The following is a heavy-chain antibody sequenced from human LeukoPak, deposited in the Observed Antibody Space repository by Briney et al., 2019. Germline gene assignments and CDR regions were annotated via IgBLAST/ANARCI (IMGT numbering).Heavy chain of an antibody. Sequence: ASVNVSCKASGYTFTGYYIQWVRQAPGQGLEWMGWVNPNSGGTKYAQKFQGRVTMTRDTSIGTAYVELSRLRSDDTAIYYCARVAVAGTFEYYFDYWGQGSLVIVSS. CDR1: GYTFTGYY. D-gene: IGHD6-19*01. CDR3: ARVAVAGTFEYYFDY. CDR2: VNPNSGGT. V-gene: IGHV1-2*02. J-gene: IGHJ4*02.